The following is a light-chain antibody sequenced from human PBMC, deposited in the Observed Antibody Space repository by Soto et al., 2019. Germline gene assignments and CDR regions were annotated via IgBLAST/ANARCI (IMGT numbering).Light chain of an antibody. V-gene: IGLV1-40*01. CDR1: SSNIGAGFD. Sequence: QSVLTQPPSVSGAPGQRVTISCTGSSSNIGAGFDVHWYHQISGTAPKLLIYGNSNRPSGVPDRFSGSKSGTSASLAINGLQAEDEASYFCGSYTSATTWVFGGGTKLTVL. J-gene: IGLJ3*02. CDR2: GNS. CDR3: GSYTSATTWV.